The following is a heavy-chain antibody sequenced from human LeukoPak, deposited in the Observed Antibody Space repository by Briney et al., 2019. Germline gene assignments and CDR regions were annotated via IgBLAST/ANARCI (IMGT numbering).Heavy chain of an antibody. CDR2: IIPIFGTA. CDR3: ARGELSGIAAAGISAPNKNWFDP. D-gene: IGHD6-13*01. J-gene: IGHJ5*02. V-gene: IGHV1-69*05. Sequence: GASVKVSCKASGGTFSSYAISWVRQAPGQGLEWMGRIIPIFGTANYAQKFQGRVTITTDESTSTAYMELSSLRSEDTAVYYCARGELSGIAAAGISAPNKNWFDPWGQGTLVTVSS. CDR1: GGTFSSYA.